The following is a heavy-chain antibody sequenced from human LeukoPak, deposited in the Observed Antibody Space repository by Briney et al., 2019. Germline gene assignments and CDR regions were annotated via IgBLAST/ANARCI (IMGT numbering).Heavy chain of an antibody. CDR3: AKDFWEIAVAGTSFDY. V-gene: IGHV3-21*01. CDR1: GFTFNTYT. CDR2: ISSGSAYI. J-gene: IGHJ4*02. D-gene: IGHD6-19*01. Sequence: PGGSLRLSCAASGFTFNTYTMNWIRQAPGKGLEWVSSISSGSAYIYYADSVKGRFTISRDNSKNTLYLQMNSLRAEDTAVYYCAKDFWEIAVAGTSFDYWGQGTLVTVSS.